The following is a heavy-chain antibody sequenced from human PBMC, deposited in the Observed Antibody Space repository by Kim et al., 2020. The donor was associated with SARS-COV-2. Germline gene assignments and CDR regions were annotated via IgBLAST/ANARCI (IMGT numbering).Heavy chain of an antibody. D-gene: IGHD1-7*01. CDR2: VYNLGSA. CDR1: GGSIISYY. J-gene: IGHJ4*02. Sequence: SETLSLTCTVSGGSIISYYWSWFRQPPGEGLEYIGHVYNLGSAKYNPSLKSRVTISIDTSNNQFSLRLNSVTAADTAMYFCARAQLLRTTMFDYWGQGSLVTVSS. V-gene: IGHV4-59*01. CDR3: ARAQLLRTTMFDY.